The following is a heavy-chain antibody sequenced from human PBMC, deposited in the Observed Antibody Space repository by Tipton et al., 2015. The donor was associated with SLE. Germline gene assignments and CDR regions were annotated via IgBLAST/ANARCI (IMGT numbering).Heavy chain of an antibody. Sequence: SLRLSCAASGFTFSSYSMNWVRQAPGKGLEWVSSISSSSSYIYYADSVKGRFTISRDNAKNSLYLQMNSLRAEDTAVYYCAREALGGGGWYEGRLYYYYYYGMDVWGQGTTVTVSS. CDR3: AREALGGGGWYEGRLYYYYYYGMDV. V-gene: IGHV3-21*04. CDR1: GFTFSSYS. J-gene: IGHJ6*02. D-gene: IGHD6-19*01. CDR2: ISSSSSYI.